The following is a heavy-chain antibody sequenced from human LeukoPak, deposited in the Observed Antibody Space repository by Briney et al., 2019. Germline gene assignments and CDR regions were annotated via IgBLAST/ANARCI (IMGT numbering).Heavy chain of an antibody. V-gene: IGHV3-23*01. D-gene: IGHD1-26*01. Sequence: PGGSLRLSCAASGFTFSSYAMSWVRQAPGKGLEWVSAISGSGGSTYYADSVKGRFTISRDNSKNTLYLQMNGLRADDTAVYYCARASGSYQTFDYWGQEALVTVSS. J-gene: IGHJ4*02. CDR1: GFTFSSYA. CDR3: ARASGSYQTFDY. CDR2: ISGSGGST.